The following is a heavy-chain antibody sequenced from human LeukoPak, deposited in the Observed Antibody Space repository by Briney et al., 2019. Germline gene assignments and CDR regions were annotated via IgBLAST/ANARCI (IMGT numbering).Heavy chain of an antibody. CDR3: ASRGGVRFLEWLPNFDY. V-gene: IGHV1-69*13. CDR2: IIPIFGTA. Sequence: SVKVSCKASGGTFSSYAISWVRQAPGQGLEWMGGIIPIFGTANYAQKFQGRVTITADESTSTAYMELSSLRSEDTAVYYCASRGGVRFLEWLPNFDYWGQGTLVTVSS. D-gene: IGHD3-3*01. J-gene: IGHJ4*02. CDR1: GGTFSSYA.